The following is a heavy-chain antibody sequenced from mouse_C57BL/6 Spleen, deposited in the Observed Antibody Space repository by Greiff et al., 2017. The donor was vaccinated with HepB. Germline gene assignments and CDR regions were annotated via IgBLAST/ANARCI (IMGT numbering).Heavy chain of an antibody. CDR1: GYAFSSSW. J-gene: IGHJ3*01. CDR3: AIKGYYYGSSYPFAY. V-gene: IGHV1-82*01. Sequence: VKLQQSGPELVKPGASVKISCKASGYAFSSSWMNWVKQRPGKGLEWIGRIYPGDGDTNYNGKFKGKATLTADKSSSTAYMQLSSLTSEDSAVYFCAIKGYYYGSSYPFAYWGQGTLVTVSA. D-gene: IGHD1-1*01. CDR2: IYPGDGDT.